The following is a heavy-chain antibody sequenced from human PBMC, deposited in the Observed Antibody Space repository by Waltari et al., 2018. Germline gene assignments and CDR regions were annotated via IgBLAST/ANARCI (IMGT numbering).Heavy chain of an antibody. J-gene: IGHJ5*02. CDR3: ARGAPSGYCSSTSCQHWFDP. D-gene: IGHD2-2*01. V-gene: IGHV4-4*07. Sequence: QVQLQESGAGLVKSAEALSRTCTVAGVSFSSYYCSCILPPARKGLEWMGRIYTSGSTNYNPSIKSRVTISVDKSKNQFSLKLSSVTAADTAVYYCARGAPSGYCSSTSCQHWFDPWGQGTLVTVSS. CDR1: GVSFSSYY. CDR2: IYTSGST.